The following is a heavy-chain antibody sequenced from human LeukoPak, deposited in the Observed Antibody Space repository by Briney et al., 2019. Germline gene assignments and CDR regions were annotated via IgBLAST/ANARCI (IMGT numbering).Heavy chain of an antibody. CDR3: ARDTYYYDSSGYYS. J-gene: IGHJ4*02. CDR1: GFTFSSYG. D-gene: IGHD3-22*01. V-gene: IGHV3-30*03. CDR2: ISYDGSNK. Sequence: PGRSLRLSCAASGFTFSSYGMHWVRQAPGKGLEWVAVISYDGSNKYYADSVKGRFTISRDNSKNTLYLQMNSLRAEDTAVYYCARDTYYYDSSGYYSWGQGALVTVSS.